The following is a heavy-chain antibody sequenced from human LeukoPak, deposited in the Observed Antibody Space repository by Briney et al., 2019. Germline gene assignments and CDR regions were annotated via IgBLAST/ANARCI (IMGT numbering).Heavy chain of an antibody. V-gene: IGHV3-43*02. J-gene: IGHJ3*01. CDR1: GFTFDDYA. Sequence: GGSLRLSCAASGFTFDDYAMHWVRQAPGKGLGWVSLISGDGGSTYYADSVKGRFTISRDNSKNTLYLQVNSLRVEDTAVYYCAKDVSNFIGASDAWGQGTMVTVSS. CDR2: ISGDGGST. CDR3: AKDVSNFIGASDA. D-gene: IGHD5-24*01.